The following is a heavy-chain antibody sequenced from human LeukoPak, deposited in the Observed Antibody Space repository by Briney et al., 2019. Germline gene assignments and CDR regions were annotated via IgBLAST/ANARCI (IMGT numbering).Heavy chain of an antibody. CDR1: GYSFTDYY. V-gene: IGHV1-2*02. CDR2: INPNSGGT. Sequence: GASVKVSCKASGYSFTDYYVHWVRQAPGQGLEWMGWINPNSGGTNYAQKFQGRVTMTRDTSISTAYMELSRLRSDDTAVYYCARDGGERDYGSGLQGADYWGQGTLVTVSS. CDR3: ARDGGERDYGSGLQGADY. J-gene: IGHJ4*02. D-gene: IGHD3-10*01.